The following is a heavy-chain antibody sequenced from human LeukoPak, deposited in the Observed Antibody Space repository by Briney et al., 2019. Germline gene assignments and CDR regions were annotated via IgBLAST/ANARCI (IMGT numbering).Heavy chain of an antibody. J-gene: IGHJ5*02. Sequence: SETLSLTCTVSGGSISSGDYYWSWIRQPPGKGLECLGYIYYSGSTYYNPSLKSRVTISVDTSKNQFSLKLSSVTAADTAVYYCARRPDCSSTSCYSFWFDPWGQGTLVTVSS. CDR3: ARRPDCSSTSCYSFWFDP. D-gene: IGHD2-2*02. V-gene: IGHV4-30-4*08. CDR2: IYYSGST. CDR1: GGSISSGDYY.